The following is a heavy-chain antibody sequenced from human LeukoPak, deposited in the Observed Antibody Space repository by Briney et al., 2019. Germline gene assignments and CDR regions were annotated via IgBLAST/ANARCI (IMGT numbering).Heavy chain of an antibody. J-gene: IGHJ3*02. CDR3: ARGRYYYDSSGRLNAFDI. CDR2: INSDGSST. Sequence: GSLRLSCAASGFTFSSYWMHWVRQAPGKGLVWVSRINSDGSSTSYADSVKGRFTISRDNSKNTLYLQMNSLRAEDTAVYYCARGRYYYDSSGRLNAFDIWGQGTMVTVSS. CDR1: GFTFSSYW. D-gene: IGHD3-22*01. V-gene: IGHV3-74*01.